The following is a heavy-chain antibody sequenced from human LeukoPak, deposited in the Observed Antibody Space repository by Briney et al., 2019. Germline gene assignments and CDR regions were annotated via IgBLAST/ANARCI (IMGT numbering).Heavy chain of an antibody. D-gene: IGHD1-26*01. Sequence: ASVKVSCKASGYTFTGYYMHWVRQAPGQELEWMGWINPNSGGTNYAQKFQGRVTMTRDTSISTAYMELSRLRSDDTAVYYCARVHSGSYPYYYYMDVWGKGTTVTVSS. J-gene: IGHJ6*03. CDR1: GYTFTGYY. V-gene: IGHV1-2*02. CDR2: INPNSGGT. CDR3: ARVHSGSYPYYYYMDV.